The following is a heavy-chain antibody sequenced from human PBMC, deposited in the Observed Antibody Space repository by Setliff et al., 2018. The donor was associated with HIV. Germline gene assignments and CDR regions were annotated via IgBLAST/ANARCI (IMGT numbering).Heavy chain of an antibody. J-gene: IGHJ4*02. Sequence: SETLSLTCTVSGDSISTDYWTWTRQPPGKGLEWIGDSYNSASTSYNPSLKRRVTISVDTSKNQFPLKLSSVTAADTAVYYCARHSPSDYWGQGTLVTVSS. V-gene: IGHV4-59*08. CDR1: GDSISTDY. CDR3: ARHSPSDY. CDR2: SYNSAST.